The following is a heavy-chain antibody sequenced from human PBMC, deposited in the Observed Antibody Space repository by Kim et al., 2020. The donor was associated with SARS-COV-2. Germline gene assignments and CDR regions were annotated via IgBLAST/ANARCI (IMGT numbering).Heavy chain of an antibody. CDR1: GFTFSYAW. CDR2: IKCRADGGTA. D-gene: IGHD3-3*01. CDR3: ATGAGMRFSEWLLSAEYFQH. V-gene: IGHV3-15*01. Sequence: GGSLRLSCAASGFTFSYAWMNWVRQAPGKGLEWIGHIKCRADGGTADHAAAVKGRFSISRDDSKNTLYLQMDDLKIEDTAIYYCATGAGMRFSEWLLSAEYFQHWGQGSLVIVS. J-gene: IGHJ1*01.